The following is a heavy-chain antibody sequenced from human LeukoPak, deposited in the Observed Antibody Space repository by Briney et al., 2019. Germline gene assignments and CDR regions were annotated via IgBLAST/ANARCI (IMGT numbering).Heavy chain of an antibody. D-gene: IGHD6-13*01. Sequence: ASVKVSCKASGYTFTNYGISWVRHAPGQGPEWMGWISPYNGNTKFAPKVQGRVTMTTDTSTSTAYLELRSLRSDDTAVYYCARGTLVSAAAGPSFDYWGQGTLVTVSS. CDR2: ISPYNGNT. CDR1: GYTFTNYG. CDR3: ARGTLVSAAAGPSFDY. V-gene: IGHV1-18*01. J-gene: IGHJ4*02.